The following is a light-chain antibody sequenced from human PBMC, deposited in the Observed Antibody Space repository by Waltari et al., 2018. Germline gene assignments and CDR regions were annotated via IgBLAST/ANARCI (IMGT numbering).Light chain of an antibody. V-gene: IGKV4-1*01. CDR2: WAS. J-gene: IGKJ4*01. Sequence: DIVMTQSPDSLAVSLGERATINCKSSQTVLYRDNNKNYLTWYQRKPGQPPKLLFSWASIRESGVPDRLSASGSGTDFTLTISSLQAEDVAVYYCQQYYDIPLTFGGGTKVEIK. CDR3: QQYYDIPLT. CDR1: QTVLYRDNNKNY.